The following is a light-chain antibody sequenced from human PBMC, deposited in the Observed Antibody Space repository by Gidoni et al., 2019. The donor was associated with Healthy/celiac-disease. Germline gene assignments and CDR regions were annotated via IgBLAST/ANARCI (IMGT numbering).Light chain of an antibody. V-gene: IGKV1-39*01. CDR2: AAS. CDR3: QQSYSTPPS. Sequence: EIQTTQSASSLSASVGNRVTITCRASQSISSYLNWYQQKPGKAPKLLIYAASNLQSGVPSRFSGSGSGTDFTLTISSLQPEDFATYYCQQSYSTPPSFXPXTKVDIK. CDR1: QSISSY. J-gene: IGKJ3*01.